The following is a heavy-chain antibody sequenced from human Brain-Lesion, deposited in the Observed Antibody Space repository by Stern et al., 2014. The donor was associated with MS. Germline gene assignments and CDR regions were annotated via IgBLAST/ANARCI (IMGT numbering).Heavy chain of an antibody. J-gene: IGHJ4*02. CDR1: GGSISSSNW. CDR3: ARFPASRPHVFDS. D-gene: IGHD6-13*01. V-gene: IGHV4-4*02. Sequence: VQLVQSGPGLVKPSGTLSLTCAVSGGSISSSNWWSWVRQSPGKGLAWIGESDHSGSTIYNPSLKSRVTVSVDKSKNRFSLNLRSVTAADTAVYFCARFPASRPHVFDSWGQGTLVTVSS. CDR2: SDHSGST.